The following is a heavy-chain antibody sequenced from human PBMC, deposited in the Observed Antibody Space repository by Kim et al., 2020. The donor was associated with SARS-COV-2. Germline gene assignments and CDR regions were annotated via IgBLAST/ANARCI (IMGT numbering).Heavy chain of an antibody. Sequence: GGSLRLSCAASGFTFRSYEINWVRQAPGKVLEWVSYISTSGSTIYYADSVKGRFSISRDNAKNSLFLQMNSLRAEDTAVYYCTGWRGSGFYFDYWGQGTLVTVSS. D-gene: IGHD3-10*01. J-gene: IGHJ4*02. CDR1: GFTFRSYE. V-gene: IGHV3-48*03. CDR2: ISTSGSTI. CDR3: TGWRGSGFYFDY.